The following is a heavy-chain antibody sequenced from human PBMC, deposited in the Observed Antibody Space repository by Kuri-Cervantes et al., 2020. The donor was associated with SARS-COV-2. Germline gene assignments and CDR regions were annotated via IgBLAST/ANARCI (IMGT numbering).Heavy chain of an antibody. CDR2: IWYDGSNK. V-gene: IGHV3-33*01. Sequence: GGSLRLSCAASGFTFSSYGMHWVRQAPGKGLEWVAVIWYDGSNKYYADSVKGRFTISRDNSKNTLYLQMNSLRAEDTAVYYCARDDLFVAAPFDSWGQGTLVTVSS. D-gene: IGHD6-13*01. CDR1: GFTFSSYG. J-gene: IGHJ4*02. CDR3: ARDDLFVAAPFDS.